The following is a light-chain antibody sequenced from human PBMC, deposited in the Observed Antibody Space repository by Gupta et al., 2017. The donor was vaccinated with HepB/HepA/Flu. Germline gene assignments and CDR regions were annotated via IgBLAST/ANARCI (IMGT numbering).Light chain of an antibody. J-gene: IGKJ5*01. CDR2: GAS. CDR3: QQYGTSPPVT. CDR1: QSISNKY. Sequence: EIVLTQSPGTLSLSPGERATLSCRASQSISNKYLAWYQQKPGQAPRLLIYGASSRATDIPDRFSGSGSGTDFTLTISRVEPEDFAVYYCQQYGTSPPVTFGQGTRLGI. V-gene: IGKV3-20*01.